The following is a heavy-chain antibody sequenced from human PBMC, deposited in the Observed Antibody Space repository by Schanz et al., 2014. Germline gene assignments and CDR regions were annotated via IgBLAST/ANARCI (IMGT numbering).Heavy chain of an antibody. D-gene: IGHD3-3*01. J-gene: IGHJ4*02. CDR1: EFTFSTSA. CDR3: VRDSFFAFDY. Sequence: DVHLLESGGGLVQPGGSLRLSCAASEFTFSTSAMSWVRQVPGKGLEWVSYVSRSTPDIYYADSVKGRFTMSRDNAKNSVFLQMNSLRAEDTAVYYCVRDSFFAFDYWGQGTLVTVSS. V-gene: IGHV3-48*01. CDR2: VSRSTPDI.